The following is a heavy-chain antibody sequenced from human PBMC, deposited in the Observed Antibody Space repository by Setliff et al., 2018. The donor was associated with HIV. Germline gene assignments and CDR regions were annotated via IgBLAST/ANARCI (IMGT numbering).Heavy chain of an antibody. J-gene: IGHJ5*02. CDR2: IKSKIDGGTA. D-gene: IGHD6-13*01. CDR3: TSRPPNSSSRRCDP. V-gene: IGHV3-15*01. CDR1: GFTFSYSW. Sequence: GESLKISCAASGFTFSYSWMNWVRQAPGKGLEWVGRIKSKIDGGTADYAAPVKGRFTISRDDSKNTLYLQMNSLKIEDTAMYYCTSRPPNSSSRRCDPWGQGTLVTVSS.